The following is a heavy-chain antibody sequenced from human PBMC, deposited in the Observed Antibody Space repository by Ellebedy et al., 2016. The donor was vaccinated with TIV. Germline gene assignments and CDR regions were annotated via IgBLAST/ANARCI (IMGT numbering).Heavy chain of an antibody. J-gene: IGHJ4*02. D-gene: IGHD1-1*01. CDR3: ARVGTASYDFDY. CDR2: ISAYSGYT. Sequence: ASVKVSCKASGYTFTSYGITWVRQAPGQGLEWMGWISAYSGYTNYAQNLQGRVTMTTDTSTSTAYMELRSLRSEDTAVYYCARVGTASYDFDYWGQGTLVTVSS. V-gene: IGHV1-18*04. CDR1: GYTFTSYG.